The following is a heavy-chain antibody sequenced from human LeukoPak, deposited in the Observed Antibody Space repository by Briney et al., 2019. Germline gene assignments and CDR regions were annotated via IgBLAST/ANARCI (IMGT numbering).Heavy chain of an antibody. CDR3: ARQGAGGRAFDI. D-gene: IGHD1-26*01. Sequence: SETLSLTCTVSGASTSSSTYYWGWIRQPPGKGLEWIGNTYYSGSTYYSPSLKSRLTIFVGTSRNQFSLKLSSVTAADTAVYYCARQGAGGRAFDIWGQGTMVTVSS. J-gene: IGHJ3*02. CDR2: TYYSGST. V-gene: IGHV4-39*01. CDR1: GASTSSSTYY.